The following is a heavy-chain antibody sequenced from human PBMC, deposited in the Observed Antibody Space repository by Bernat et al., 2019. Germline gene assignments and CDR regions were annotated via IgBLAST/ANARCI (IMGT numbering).Heavy chain of an antibody. CDR1: GFTFSSYA. CDR2: ISGSGGST. CDR3: AKDLTIFGVVTKPDAFDI. D-gene: IGHD3-3*01. V-gene: IGHV3-23*01. Sequence: EVQLLESGGGLVQPGGSLRLSCAASGFTFSSYAMSWVRQAPGKGLEWVSAISGSGGSTYYADSVKGRFTISRDNSKNTLYLQMNSLRAEDTAVYYCAKDLTIFGVVTKPDAFDIWGQGTMVTVSS. J-gene: IGHJ3*02.